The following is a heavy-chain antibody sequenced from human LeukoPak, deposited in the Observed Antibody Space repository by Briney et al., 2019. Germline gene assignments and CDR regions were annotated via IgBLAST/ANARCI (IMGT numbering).Heavy chain of an antibody. V-gene: IGHV3-30*18. Sequence: GGSLRLFCAASGFTFSSYGMHWVRQAPGKGLEWVAVISYDGSNKYYADSVKGRFTISRDNSKNTLYLQMNSLRAENTAVYYCAKERSRYSGYQPSVFDYWGQGTLVTVSS. CDR3: AKERSRYSGYQPSVFDY. CDR2: ISYDGSNK. D-gene: IGHD5-12*01. CDR1: GFTFSSYG. J-gene: IGHJ4*02.